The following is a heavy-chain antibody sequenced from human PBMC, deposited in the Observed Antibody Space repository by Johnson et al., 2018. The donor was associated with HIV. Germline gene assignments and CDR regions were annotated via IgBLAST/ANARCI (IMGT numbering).Heavy chain of an antibody. D-gene: IGHD3-22*01. CDR3: ARGITMIVVVKGDAFDI. CDR1: GFTLSSSA. V-gene: IGHV3-30-3*01. Sequence: QVQLVESGGGLVQPGGSLRLSCEASGFTLSSSAFHWVRQAPGKGLEWVAVISYDGSNKYYPNSLKGRFTISRDNSKNTLYLQMNSLRAEDTAVYYCARGITMIVVVKGDAFDIWGQGTMVTVSS. CDR2: ISYDGSNK. J-gene: IGHJ3*02.